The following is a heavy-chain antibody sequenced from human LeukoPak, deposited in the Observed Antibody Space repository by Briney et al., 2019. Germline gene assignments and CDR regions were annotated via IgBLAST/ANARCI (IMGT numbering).Heavy chain of an antibody. CDR2: IWYDGPNK. J-gene: IGHJ4*02. CDR3: ARIGGDRDPFDY. V-gene: IGHV3-33*01. Sequence: PGGSLRLSCAAPGFSFRTCGMHWVRQAPGKGLEWVVVIWYDGPNKYYADSVKARFTISRDNSENTLYLQMNSLRAEDTPVYYCARIGGDRDPFDYWGQGTLVTVS. D-gene: IGHD2-21*02. CDR1: GFSFRTCG.